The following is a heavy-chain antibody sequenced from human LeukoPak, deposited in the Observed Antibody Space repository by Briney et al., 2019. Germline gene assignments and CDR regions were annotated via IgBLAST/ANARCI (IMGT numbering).Heavy chain of an antibody. CDR3: ATLYSGSYYNYFDY. J-gene: IGHJ4*02. CDR1: RYTFTSYD. Sequence: ASVQVSCKPSRYTFTSYDINWVRQATGQGLEWMGWMNPNSGNTGHAQKFQGRVTMTRNTSISTAYMELSSVRSEDTAVYYCATLYSGSYYNYFDYWGQGTLVTVSS. CDR2: MNPNSGNT. V-gene: IGHV1-8*01. D-gene: IGHD3-10*01.